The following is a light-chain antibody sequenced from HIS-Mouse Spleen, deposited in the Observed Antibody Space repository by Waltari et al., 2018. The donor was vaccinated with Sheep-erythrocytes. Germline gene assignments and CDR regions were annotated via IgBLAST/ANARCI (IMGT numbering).Light chain of an antibody. V-gene: IGKV1-39*01. CDR2: AAS. J-gene: IGKJ4*01. CDR1: QSISRY. Sequence: DIKMTQSTSSLASSVGARFTITCRASQSISRYLNWYQQKAGKAPKLLIYAASSLQSGVPSRFSGSGSGTDFTLTISSLQPEDFATYYCQQSYSTPPLTFGGGTKVEIK. CDR3: QQSYSTPPLT.